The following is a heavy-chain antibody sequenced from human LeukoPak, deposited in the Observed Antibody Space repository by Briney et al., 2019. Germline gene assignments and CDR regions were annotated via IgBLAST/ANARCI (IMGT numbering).Heavy chain of an antibody. J-gene: IGHJ3*02. D-gene: IGHD2-15*01. V-gene: IGHV1-8*01. CDR2: MNPNSGNT. CDR3: ARGVVVAATGYDAFDI. Sequence: GASVKVSCKASGYTFTSYDINWVRQATGQGLEWMGWMNPNSGNTGYAQKFRGRVTMTRNTSISTAYMELSSLRSEDTAVYYCARGVVVAATGYDAFDIWGQGTMVTVSS. CDR1: GYTFTSYD.